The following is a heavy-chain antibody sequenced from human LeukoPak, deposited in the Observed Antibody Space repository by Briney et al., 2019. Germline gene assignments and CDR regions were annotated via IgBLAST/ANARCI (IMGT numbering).Heavy chain of an antibody. V-gene: IGHV4-34*01. J-gene: IGHJ4*02. CDR2: INHSGST. D-gene: IGHD4-17*01. Sequence: PSETLSLTCAVYGGSFSGYYWSWIRQPPGKGLEWIGEINHSGSTNYNPSLKSRVTISVDTSKNQFSLKLSSVTAADTAVYYCARQLYGGKDYWGQGTLVTVSS. CDR3: ARQLYGGKDY. CDR1: GGSFSGYY.